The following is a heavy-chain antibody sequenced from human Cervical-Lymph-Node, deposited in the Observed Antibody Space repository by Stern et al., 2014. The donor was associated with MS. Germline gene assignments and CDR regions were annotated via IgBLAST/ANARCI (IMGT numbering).Heavy chain of an antibody. CDR1: GFSLSSYG. CDR3: VRAVDNRGY. V-gene: IGHV3-30*03. CDR2: ISYRGTNE. D-gene: IGHD1-14*01. J-gene: IGHJ4*02. Sequence: DQLVESGGGVVQPGRSLGLSCAASGFSLSSYGMHWVRQAPGTGLELVAFISYRGTNEHYDDSVKGRFTISRDNSKNPLYLEMNSLRANDTAIYYCVRAVDNRGYWGQGTLVTVSS.